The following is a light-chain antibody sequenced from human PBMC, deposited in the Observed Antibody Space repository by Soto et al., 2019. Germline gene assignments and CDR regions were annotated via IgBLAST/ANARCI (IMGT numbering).Light chain of an antibody. CDR1: SSDVGAHNY. J-gene: IGLJ1*01. CDR2: DVN. CDR3: GSYVVSSV. V-gene: IGLV2-11*01. Sequence: QSALTQPRSVSGSPGQSVTISCTGTSSDVGAHNYVSWYQQHPGKAPKLMIFDVNKRPSGVPDRFSGSKSGNTASLTISGLQEEDDADYDCGSYVVSSVFGTGTKLTVL.